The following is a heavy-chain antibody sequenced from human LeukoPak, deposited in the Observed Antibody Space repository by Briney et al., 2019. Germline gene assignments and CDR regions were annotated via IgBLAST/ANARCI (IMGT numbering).Heavy chain of an antibody. Sequence: SETLSLTCAVYGGSFSGYYWSWIRQPPGKGLEWIGEINHSGSTNYNPSLKSRVTISVDMSKNQFSLKLSSVTAADTAVYYCARADSSGQIDYWGQGTLVTVSS. V-gene: IGHV4-34*01. CDR3: ARADSSGQIDY. D-gene: IGHD3-22*01. CDR1: GGSFSGYY. J-gene: IGHJ4*02. CDR2: INHSGST.